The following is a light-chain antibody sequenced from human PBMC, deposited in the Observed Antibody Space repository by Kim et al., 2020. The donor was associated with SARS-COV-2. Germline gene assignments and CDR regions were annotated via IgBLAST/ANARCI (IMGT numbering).Light chain of an antibody. J-gene: IGLJ3*02. CDR3: AAWDDSLNGNWV. V-gene: IGLV1-44*01. CDR1: SSNIGSNT. Sequence: ELTQPPSASGTPGQRVTISCSGSSSNIGSNTVNWYQQLPGTAPKLLIYSNNQRPSGVPDRFSGSKSGTSASLAISGLQSEDEADYYCAAWDDSLNGNWVFGGGTQLTVL. CDR2: SNN.